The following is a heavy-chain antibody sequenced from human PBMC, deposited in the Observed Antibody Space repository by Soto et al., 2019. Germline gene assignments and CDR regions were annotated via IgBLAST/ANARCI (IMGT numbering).Heavy chain of an antibody. V-gene: IGHV3-30-3*01. CDR1: GFTFSSYA. CDR2: ISYDGSNK. Sequence: QVQLVESGGGVVQPGRSLRLSCAASGFTFSSYAMHWVRQAPGKGLEWVAVISYDGSNKYYADSVKGRFTISRDNSKNKLYLQMNSLRAEDTAVYYCARAALYDFWSGFTEGGMDVWGQGTTVTVSS. D-gene: IGHD3-3*01. J-gene: IGHJ6*02. CDR3: ARAALYDFWSGFTEGGMDV.